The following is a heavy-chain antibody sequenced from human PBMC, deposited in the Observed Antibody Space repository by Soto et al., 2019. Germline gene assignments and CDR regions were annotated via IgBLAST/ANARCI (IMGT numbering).Heavy chain of an antibody. Sequence: SETLSLTCAVSGYSISSSNWWGWIRQPPGKGLEWIGYIYYSGTTYYNPSLKSRVTMSVDTSKNQFSLKLTSVTAVDTAVYYWGRDGRTVAGIIDYCGQRHLVTVSS. CDR3: GRDGRTVAGIIDY. D-gene: IGHD6-19*01. CDR1: GYSISSSNW. V-gene: IGHV4-28*03. CDR2: IYYSGTT. J-gene: IGHJ4*02.